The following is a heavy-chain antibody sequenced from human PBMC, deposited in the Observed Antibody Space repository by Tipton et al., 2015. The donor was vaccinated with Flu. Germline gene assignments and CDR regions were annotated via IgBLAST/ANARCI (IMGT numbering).Heavy chain of an antibody. J-gene: IGHJ4*02. CDR3: ARGVSSGHYSVAYFDY. D-gene: IGHD2-15*01. V-gene: IGHV4-61*02. CDR2: FYSSGGT. CDR1: GGSISSDNYY. Sequence: TLSLTCTVSGGSISSDNYYWSWIRQPAGKGLEYIGRFYSSGGTKYNPSLNSRVTISVDTSKNQFSLKLSSVTAADTAVYYCARGVSSGHYSVAYFDYWGQGTLVTVSS.